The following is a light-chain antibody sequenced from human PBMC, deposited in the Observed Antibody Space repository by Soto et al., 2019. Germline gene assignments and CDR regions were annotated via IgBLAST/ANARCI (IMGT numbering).Light chain of an antibody. J-gene: IGKJ5*01. CDR3: QQYFSTPIT. CDR2: WAS. Sequence: DIVLTQSPDSLAVSLGETATINCKSIQSLLYSSNNRNYLVWYQHKPGHPPKLLIYWASTRDLGVPDRFSGSGSGTDFTLTISGLQAEDVAVYYCQQYFSTPITFGQGTRVEIK. CDR1: QSLLYSSNNRNY. V-gene: IGKV4-1*01.